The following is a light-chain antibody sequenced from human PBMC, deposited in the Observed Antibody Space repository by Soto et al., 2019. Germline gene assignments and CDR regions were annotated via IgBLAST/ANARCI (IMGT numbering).Light chain of an antibody. CDR3: SSYTSSSTRV. CDR2: EVS. J-gene: IGLJ3*02. V-gene: IGLV2-14*01. CDR1: SSDVGGYNY. Sequence: QFVLTQPASVCGSPGQSITISCTGTSSDVGGYNYVSWYQQHPGKAPKLMIYEVSNRPSGVSNRFSGSKSGNTASLTISGLQAEDEADYYCSSYTSSSTRVFGGGTKLTVL.